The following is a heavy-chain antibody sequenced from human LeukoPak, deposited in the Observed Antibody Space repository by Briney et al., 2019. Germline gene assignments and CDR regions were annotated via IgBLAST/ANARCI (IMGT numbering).Heavy chain of an antibody. D-gene: IGHD3-10*01. CDR1: GFTFSSYA. Sequence: GGSLRLSCAASGFTFSSYAMHWVRQAPGKGLEWVAVISYDGSNKYYADSVKGRFTISRDNSKNTLYLQMNSLRAEDTAVYYCAREGDISYMDVWGKGTTVTVSS. CDR3: AREGDISYMDV. J-gene: IGHJ6*03. CDR2: ISYDGSNK. V-gene: IGHV3-30*04.